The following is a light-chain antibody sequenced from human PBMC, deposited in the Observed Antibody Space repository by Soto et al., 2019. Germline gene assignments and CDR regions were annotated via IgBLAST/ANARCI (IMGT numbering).Light chain of an antibody. Sequence: QSVLTQPPSASGTPGQRITISWSGSSSNIGDNPVNWYQQLPGAAPKLLIYGNSNRPSGVPDRFSGSKSGTSASLAINGLQAEDEAHYYCQSYDNSLSGSWVFGGGTKLTVL. CDR2: GNS. CDR3: QSYDNSLSGSWV. CDR1: SSNIGDNP. V-gene: IGLV1-44*01. J-gene: IGLJ3*02.